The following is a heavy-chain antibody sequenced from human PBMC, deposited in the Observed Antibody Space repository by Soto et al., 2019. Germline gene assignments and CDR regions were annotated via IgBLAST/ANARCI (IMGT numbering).Heavy chain of an antibody. J-gene: IGHJ4*02. Sequence: PSETLSLTCTVSGGSISSYYWSWIRQPAGKGLEWIGRIYTSGSTNYNPSLKSRVTMSVDTSKNQFSLKLSSVTAADTAVYYCARGAMVRGVITKRTAYYFDYWGQGTLVTVS. V-gene: IGHV4-4*07. CDR1: GGSISSYY. CDR3: ARGAMVRGVITKRTAYYFDY. D-gene: IGHD3-10*01. CDR2: IYTSGST.